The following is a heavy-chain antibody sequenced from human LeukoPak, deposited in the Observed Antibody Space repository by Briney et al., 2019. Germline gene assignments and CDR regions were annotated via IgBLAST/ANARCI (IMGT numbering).Heavy chain of an antibody. CDR1: GFTFSDYA. J-gene: IGHJ4*02. V-gene: IGHV3-23*01. Sequence: GRSLRLSCAASGFTFSDYALSWVRQAPGKGLEWVSAISGSGGSTYYADSVKGRFTISRDNSKNTLYLQMNSLRAEDTAVYYCAKDVGGGTSSRYYFDYWGQGTLVTVSS. CDR3: AKDVGGGTSSRYYFDY. CDR2: ISGSGGST. D-gene: IGHD1-1*01.